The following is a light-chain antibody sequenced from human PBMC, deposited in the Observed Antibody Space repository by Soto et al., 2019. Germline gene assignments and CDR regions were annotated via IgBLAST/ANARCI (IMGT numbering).Light chain of an antibody. CDR3: SSYTSDSSYV. CDR2: EVN. V-gene: IGLV2-14*01. J-gene: IGLJ1*01. CDR1: SSDVGGYTY. Sequence: QSVLTQPASVSGSPRQSITISCTGASSDVGGYTYVSWYQQHPGKAPKLMIYEVNNRPSGVSNRFSASKSGNTASLFISGLQAEDEADYYCSSYTSDSSYVFGSGTKVTVL.